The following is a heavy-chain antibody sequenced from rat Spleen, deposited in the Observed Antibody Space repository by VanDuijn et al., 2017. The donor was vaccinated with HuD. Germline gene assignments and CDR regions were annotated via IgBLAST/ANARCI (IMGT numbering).Heavy chain of an antibody. CDR1: GFTFSSFA. J-gene: IGHJ2*01. Sequence: EVQLVESGGGLVQPGRSLKLSCAASGFTFSSFAMAWVRQAPTKGLEWVATIVYDGSITYYRDSVKGRFTISRTNTKNTLYLQMDSLRSEDTATYYCARQNWPYYFDYWGQGVMVTVSS. V-gene: IGHV5-29*01. CDR3: ARQNWPYYFDY. D-gene: IGHD5-1*01. CDR2: IVYDGSIT.